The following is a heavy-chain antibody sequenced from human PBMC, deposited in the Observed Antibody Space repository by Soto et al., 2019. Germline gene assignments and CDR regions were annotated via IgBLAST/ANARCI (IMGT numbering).Heavy chain of an antibody. Sequence: QVHLVQSGAEVKKPGSSVKVSCKASGGTFSTYAISWVRQAPGQGPEWMGGIIPIFETAASYAQKFQGRVMITADKSTVTAYMDLSSVRSEDRALYYCGGPPRPGVVFDAIYFELWGQGPLVTVPS. CDR1: GGTFSTYA. CDR2: IIPIFETAA. J-gene: IGHJ4*02. V-gene: IGHV1-69*06. CDR3: GGPPRPGVVFDAIYFEL. D-gene: IGHD2-21*01.